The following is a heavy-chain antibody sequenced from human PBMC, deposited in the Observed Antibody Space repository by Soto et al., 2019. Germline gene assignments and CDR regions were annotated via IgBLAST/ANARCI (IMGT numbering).Heavy chain of an antibody. CDR1: GGSFSGYY. D-gene: IGHD6-6*01. Sequence: QVQLQQWGAGLLKPSETLSLTCAVSGGSFSGYYWSWIRQPPGKGLEGIGDINHSGDTNYHPSLKSRVTLSGDTSKNQFSLKLRSVTAADTAGYYCARGDSSSLYFYYYMDVWGKGTTVTVSS. J-gene: IGHJ6*03. CDR3: ARGDSSSLYFYYYMDV. CDR2: INHSGDT. V-gene: IGHV4-34*01.